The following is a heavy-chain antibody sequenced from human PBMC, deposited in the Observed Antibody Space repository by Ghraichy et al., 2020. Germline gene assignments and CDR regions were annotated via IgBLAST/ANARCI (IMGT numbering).Heavy chain of an antibody. CDR1: GGSFSGYY. Sequence: SETLSLTCAVYGGSFSGYYWSWIRQPPGKGLEWIGEINHSGSTNYNPSLKSRVTISVDTSKNQFSLKLSSVTAADTAVYYCARRGMKYSSGWYWGYWGQGTLVTVSS. J-gene: IGHJ4*02. D-gene: IGHD6-19*01. CDR2: INHSGST. V-gene: IGHV4-34*01. CDR3: ARRGMKYSSGWYWGY.